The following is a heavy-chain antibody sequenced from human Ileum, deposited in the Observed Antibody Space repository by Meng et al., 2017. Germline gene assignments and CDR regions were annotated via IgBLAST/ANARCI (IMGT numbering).Heavy chain of an antibody. CDR3: VSERRRSYFFDY. J-gene: IGHJ4*02. Sequence: QVQLQESVPGLVQPSQTLSLNCTVSGGSITSGDYYWSWIRQPPGKGLEWIGYIFYTGATYSNPSLKSRVTVSLDTSKSQFSLKLSSVTAADTAIYYCVSERRRSYFFDYWGQGTLVTVSS. CDR2: IFYTGAT. V-gene: IGHV4-30-4*01. CDR1: GGSITSGDYY.